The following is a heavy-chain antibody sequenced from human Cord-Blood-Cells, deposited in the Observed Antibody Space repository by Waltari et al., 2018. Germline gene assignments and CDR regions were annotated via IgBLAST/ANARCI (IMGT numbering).Heavy chain of an antibody. Sequence: QVQLVQSGAEVKKPGASVKVSCKASGYTFTSYGISWVRQGSGQGLEWMGGISAYNGNTNYAQKLQGRVTMTTDTSTSTAYMELRSLRSDDTAVYYCARDFIGALYDFWSGYYAFDIWGQGTMVTVSS. D-gene: IGHD3-3*01. CDR3: ARDFIGALYDFWSGYYAFDI. J-gene: IGHJ3*02. CDR2: ISAYNGNT. V-gene: IGHV1-18*04. CDR1: GYTFTSYG.